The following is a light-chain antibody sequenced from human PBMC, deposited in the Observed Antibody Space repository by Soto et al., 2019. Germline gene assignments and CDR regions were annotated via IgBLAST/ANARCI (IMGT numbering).Light chain of an antibody. Sequence: EIVMTQSPATLSVSPGERATLSCRASQSISSNLAWYQQKPGQAPRLLMFRTSSRATGFPARFSGSGSGTEFNLTISSVKSEDFAVYYCRQYDDSPLTCVPGTKVAIK. CDR3: RQYDDSPLT. V-gene: IGKV3-15*01. CDR1: QSISSN. J-gene: IGKJ1*01. CDR2: RTS.